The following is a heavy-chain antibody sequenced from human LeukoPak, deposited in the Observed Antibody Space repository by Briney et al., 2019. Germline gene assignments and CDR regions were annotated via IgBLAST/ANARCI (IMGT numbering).Heavy chain of an antibody. CDR2: QTTNSDDT. CDR3: GRDPNGNYVGAFEF. Sequence: PGGSLRLSCTGSGFAFSAYAMTWVRQVPGKGLEWVSSQTTNSDDTSYADSVRGRFTMSRDNSKNSLYLQMNNLRAEDTATYYCGRDPNGNYVGAFEFWGEGTLVTVCS. V-gene: IGHV3-23*01. D-gene: IGHD1-7*01. J-gene: IGHJ3*01. CDR1: GFAFSAYA.